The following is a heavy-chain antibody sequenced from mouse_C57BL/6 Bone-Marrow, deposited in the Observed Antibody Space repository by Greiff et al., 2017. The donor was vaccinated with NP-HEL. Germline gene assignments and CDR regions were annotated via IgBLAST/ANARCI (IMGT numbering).Heavy chain of an antibody. D-gene: IGHD3-1*01. V-gene: IGHV3-1*01. Sequence: DVKLVESGPGMVKPSQSLSLTCTVTGYSITSGYDWHWIRHFPGNKLEWMGYISYSGSTNYNPSLKSRISITHDTSKNHFFLKVNSVTTEDTATYYCARSGIPGYCDYWGQGTTLTVSS. J-gene: IGHJ2*01. CDR1: GYSITSGYD. CDR2: ISYSGST. CDR3: ARSGIPGYCDY.